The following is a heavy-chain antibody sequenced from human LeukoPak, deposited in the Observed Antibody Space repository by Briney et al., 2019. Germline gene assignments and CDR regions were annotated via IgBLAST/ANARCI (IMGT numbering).Heavy chain of an antibody. CDR3: ARGAVPDLGIRYFDY. V-gene: IGHV1-3*01. CDR1: GYTFTSYA. D-gene: IGHD2-2*01. CDR2: INAGNGNT. Sequence: ASVTVSCTASGYTFTSYAIHWVRQAPGQRLEWMGWINAGNGNTKYSQKFQGRVTITRDTSASTAYMELSSLRSEDTAVYYCARGAVPDLGIRYFDYWGQGTLVTVSS. J-gene: IGHJ4*02.